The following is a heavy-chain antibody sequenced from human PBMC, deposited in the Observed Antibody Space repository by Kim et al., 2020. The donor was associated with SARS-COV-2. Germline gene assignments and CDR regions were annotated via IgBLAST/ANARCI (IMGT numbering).Heavy chain of an antibody. Sequence: NPSLKRRVTISVDTSKNQFSLKLSSVTAADTAVYYCARDGGGSYPSGFDYWGQGTLVTVSS. CDR3: ARDGGGSYPSGFDY. J-gene: IGHJ4*02. V-gene: IGHV4-59*01. D-gene: IGHD1-26*01.